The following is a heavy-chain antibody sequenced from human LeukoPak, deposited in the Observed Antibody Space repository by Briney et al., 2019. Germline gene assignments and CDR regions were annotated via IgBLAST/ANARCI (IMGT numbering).Heavy chain of an antibody. CDR2: ISSSSSYI. D-gene: IGHD2-2*01. CDR1: GFTFSSYS. CDR3: AVRYCSSTSCSLF. V-gene: IGHV3-21*01. Sequence: GGSLRLSCAASGFTFSSYSMNWVHQAPGKGLEWVSSISSSSSYIYYADSVKGRFTISRDNAKNSLYLQMNSLRAEDTAVYYCAVRYCSSTSCSLFWGQGTLVTVSS. J-gene: IGHJ4*02.